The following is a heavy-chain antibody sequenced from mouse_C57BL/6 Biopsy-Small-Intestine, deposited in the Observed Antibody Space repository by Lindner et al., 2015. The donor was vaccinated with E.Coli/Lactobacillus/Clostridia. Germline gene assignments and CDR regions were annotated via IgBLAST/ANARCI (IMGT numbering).Heavy chain of an antibody. D-gene: IGHD1-3*01. CDR3: ARGDRFHFDTSGLYPFDY. CDR2: MNPNTGKT. J-gene: IGHJ4*01. Sequence: SVKVSCKASGYSFTTYDINWLRQAPGQGLEWMGWMNPNTGKTGYAQKFQGRLTMSTNTSVRTAYMELSSLTSEDTAVYFCARGDRFHFDTSGLYPFDYWAQGTLVTVSS. CDR1: GYSFTTYD. V-gene: IGHV1-84*02.